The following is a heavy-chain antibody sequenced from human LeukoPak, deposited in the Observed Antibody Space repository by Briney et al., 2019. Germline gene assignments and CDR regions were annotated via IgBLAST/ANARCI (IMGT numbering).Heavy chain of an antibody. Sequence: ASVKVSCKASGYTFTGYYMHWVRQAPGQGLEWMGWINPNIDVTNYAQKFRGRVTMTSDTSISTAYMELSRLTSDDTAVYYCARVGGGPVYYFDYWGQGTLVTVSS. CDR3: ARVGGGPVYYFDY. CDR1: GYTFTGYY. D-gene: IGHD3-16*01. J-gene: IGHJ4*02. CDR2: INPNIDVT. V-gene: IGHV1-2*02.